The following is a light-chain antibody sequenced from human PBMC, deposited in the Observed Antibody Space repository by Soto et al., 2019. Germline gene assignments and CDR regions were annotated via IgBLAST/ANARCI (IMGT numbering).Light chain of an antibody. J-gene: IGKJ2*01. CDR2: AAS. V-gene: IGKV1-39*01. CDR3: QQTFSTPPYT. CDR1: QRIATY. Sequence: DIQMTKYPSSLSASIGDRVTIGCRASQRIATYVNWYQQKPGEAPKLLIYAASSLQSGVPSRFRGSGSLTNFTLTISILQPEDCATYHCQQTFSTPPYTFAQGTKVDIK.